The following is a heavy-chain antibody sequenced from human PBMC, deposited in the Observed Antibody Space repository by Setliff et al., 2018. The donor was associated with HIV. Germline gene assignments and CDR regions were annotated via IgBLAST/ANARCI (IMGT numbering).Heavy chain of an antibody. CDR3: AGYCGGGSCASI. CDR1: GGSISSYY. CDR2: LHYNGNT. D-gene: IGHD2-15*01. J-gene: IGHJ3*02. Sequence: SETLSLTCTVSGGSISSYYWTWIRQPPGKGLEWVGYLHYNGNTNSNSSLKSRLTMSVDTSRNHFSLKLNSVTTADTAMYYCAGYCGGGSCASIWGQGTMVTVSS. V-gene: IGHV4-59*01.